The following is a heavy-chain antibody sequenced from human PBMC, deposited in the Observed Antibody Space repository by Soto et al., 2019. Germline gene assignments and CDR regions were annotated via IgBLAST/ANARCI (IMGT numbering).Heavy chain of an antibody. CDR3: VRYQGITTFGVYSMYYYGMDV. V-gene: IGHV1-18*04. CDR1: GYSFTSYW. Sequence: GESLKISCKGSGYSFTSYWIGWVRQAPGQGLEWMGWISTDNGNTNYAQHLQGRVSMTTDTSTSTAYMDLRSLRSDDTAVYYCVRYQGITTFGVYSMYYYGMDVWGQGTTVTVSS. J-gene: IGHJ6*02. CDR2: ISTDNGNT. D-gene: IGHD3-3*01.